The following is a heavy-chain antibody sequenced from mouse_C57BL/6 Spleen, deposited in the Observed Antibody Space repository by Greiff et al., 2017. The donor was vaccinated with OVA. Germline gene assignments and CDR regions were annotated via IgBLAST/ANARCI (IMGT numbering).Heavy chain of an antibody. D-gene: IGHD2-4*01. CDR1: GYSITSGYY. J-gene: IGHJ3*01. CDR3: ARGENYDYDSFAY. CDR2: ISYDGSN. Sequence: EESGPGLVKPSQSLSLTCSVTGYSITSGYYWNWIRQFPGNQLEWMGYISYDGSNNYNPSLKNRISITRDTSKIQFFLKLNSVTTADTATYYCARGENYDYDSFAYWGQGTLVTVSA. V-gene: IGHV3-6*01.